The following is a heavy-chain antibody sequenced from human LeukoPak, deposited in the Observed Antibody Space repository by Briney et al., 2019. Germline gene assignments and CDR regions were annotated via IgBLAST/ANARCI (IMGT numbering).Heavy chain of an antibody. CDR3: ASSSWSSEYFHY. J-gene: IGHJ1*01. V-gene: IGHV3-66*01. D-gene: IGHD6-13*01. CDR1: GFTVSDDY. Sequence: GGSLRLSCAASGFTVSDDYMSWVRQAPGKGLEWVSVFYSGGSTRYADSVKGRFTISRDNSKNTLYLQLNSLRAEDTAVYFCASSSWSSEYFHYWGQGTLVTVSS. CDR2: FYSGGST.